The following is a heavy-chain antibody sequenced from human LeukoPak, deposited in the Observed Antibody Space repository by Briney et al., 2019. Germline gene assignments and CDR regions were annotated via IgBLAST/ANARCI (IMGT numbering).Heavy chain of an antibody. J-gene: IGHJ5*02. CDR3: ARDRAANQDWVEFDP. D-gene: IGHD3/OR15-3a*01. V-gene: IGHV3-53*04. CDR1: GFTVSSNY. CDR2: IYSGGST. Sequence: PGGSLRLSCAASGFTVSSNYMSWVRQAPGKGLEWVSVIYSGGSTYYADSVKGRFTISRHNSKNTLYLQMNSLRVEDTAVYFCARDRAANQDWVEFDPWGHGTPVIVSS.